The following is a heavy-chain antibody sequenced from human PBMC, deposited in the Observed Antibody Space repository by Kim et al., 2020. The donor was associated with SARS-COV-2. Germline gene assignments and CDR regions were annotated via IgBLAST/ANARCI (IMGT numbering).Heavy chain of an antibody. D-gene: IGHD3-10*02. CDR3: ARDSVRGVLDY. J-gene: IGHJ4*02. V-gene: IGHV4-31*02. Sequence: YYHPSLKSRVTISVDTSKNQFSLKLSSVTAADTAVYYCARDSVRGVLDYWGQGTLVTVSS.